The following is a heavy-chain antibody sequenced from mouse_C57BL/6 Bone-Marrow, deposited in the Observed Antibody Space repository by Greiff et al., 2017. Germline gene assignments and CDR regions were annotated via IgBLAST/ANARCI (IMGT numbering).Heavy chain of an antibody. CDR3: AKPDGYYVWFAY. Sequence: QVQLQQSGAELAKPGASVKLSCKASGYTFTSYWMHWVKQRPGQGLEWIGYINPSSGYTKYNQKFKDKATLTEDKSSSTAYMQLSSLTYEDSAVYYCAKPDGYYVWFAYWGQGTLVTVSA. J-gene: IGHJ3*01. CDR2: INPSSGYT. CDR1: GYTFTSYW. V-gene: IGHV1-7*01. D-gene: IGHD2-3*01.